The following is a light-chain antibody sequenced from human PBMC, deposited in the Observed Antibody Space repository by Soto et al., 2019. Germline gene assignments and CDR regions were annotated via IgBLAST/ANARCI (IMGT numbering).Light chain of an antibody. CDR2: AAS. V-gene: IGKV1-39*01. CDR1: QSITSY. CDR3: QQSYTTPWT. Sequence: DIQMTKSPSSLSASVGDRVTITCRASQSITSYLNWYQQKPGKAPQLLIYAASSLQSGVPSRFSGSVSGTDFTLTISSLQPEDFATYFCQQSYTTPWTFGQGTKVEVK. J-gene: IGKJ1*01.